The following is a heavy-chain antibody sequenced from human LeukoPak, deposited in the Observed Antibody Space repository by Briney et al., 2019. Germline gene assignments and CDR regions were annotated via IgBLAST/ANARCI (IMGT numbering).Heavy chain of an antibody. V-gene: IGHV1-2*02. Sequence: ASVTVSCKASGFTLTDYIHWVRQDPRQGLQWMGWLKPNSGDTDYAQKFQGRVTMTRDTSISTVYMELSSLRSDDTAVYYCARADSVPAGDYHYWYMDVWGKGTTVTVSS. CDR2: LKPNSGDT. J-gene: IGHJ6*03. CDR3: ARADSVPAGDYHYWYMDV. D-gene: IGHD2-2*01. CDR1: GFTLTDY.